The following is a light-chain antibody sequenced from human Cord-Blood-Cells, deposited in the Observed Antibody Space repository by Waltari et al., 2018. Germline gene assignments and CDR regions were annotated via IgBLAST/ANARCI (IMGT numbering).Light chain of an antibody. J-gene: IGKJ4*01. V-gene: IGKV3-20*01. CDR1: QSVSSSY. CDR3: QQYGSSPLT. CDR2: GAS. Sequence: DIALTRSPGTLSLSQGVRATLSCRASQSVSSSYLAWYQQEPGQAPRLLIDGASSRATGIPDRFSGSGCGTDFTLTISRLEPEDFAVYYCQQYGSSPLTFGGGTKVEIK.